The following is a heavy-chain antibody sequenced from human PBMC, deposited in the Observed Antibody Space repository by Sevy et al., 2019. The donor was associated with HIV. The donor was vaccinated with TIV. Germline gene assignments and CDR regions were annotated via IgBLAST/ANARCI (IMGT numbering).Heavy chain of an antibody. CDR3: ARSGGAYDKGSDP. Sequence: GGSLRLSCSASGFTFSTYEMNWVRQVPGKGLEWISYISNSGDTIYYADSVKGRFTISRDNDKKSLFLQMNSLRLEDTAFYYCARSGGAYDKGSDPWGRGTLVTVSS. D-gene: IGHD3-22*01. J-gene: IGHJ5*02. V-gene: IGHV3-48*03. CDR2: ISNSGDTI. CDR1: GFTFSTYE.